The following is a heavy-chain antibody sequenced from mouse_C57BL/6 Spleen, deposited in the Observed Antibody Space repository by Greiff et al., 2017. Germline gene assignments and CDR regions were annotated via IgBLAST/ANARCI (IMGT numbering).Heavy chain of an antibody. Sequence: QVQLQQPGAELVRPGSSVKLSCKASGYTFTSYWMHWVKQRPIQGLEWIGNIDPSDSETHYNQKFKDKATLTVDKSSSTAYMQLSSLTSEDSAVYYCARMDDSYYGFAMDYWGQGTSVTVSS. CDR3: ARMDDSYYGFAMDY. V-gene: IGHV1-52*01. J-gene: IGHJ4*01. CDR1: GYTFTSYW. CDR2: IDPSDSET. D-gene: IGHD2-3*01.